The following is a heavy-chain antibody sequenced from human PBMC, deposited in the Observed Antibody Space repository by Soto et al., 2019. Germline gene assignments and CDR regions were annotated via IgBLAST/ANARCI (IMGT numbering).Heavy chain of an antibody. CDR2: IHSSGGT. D-gene: IGHD2-15*01. CDR3: GRLAEAATGHTDFDF. J-gene: IGHJ4*02. V-gene: IGHV4-39*02. CDR1: GASIKSRNYF. Sequence: SETLSLTCTVSGASIKSRNYFWGWIRQPPGKGLEFVGSIHSSGGTYYNPSLKSRVTVSVDLSNSHFSLSLKSLTATDTAVYNCGRLAEAATGHTDFDFWGQGTLVTVSS.